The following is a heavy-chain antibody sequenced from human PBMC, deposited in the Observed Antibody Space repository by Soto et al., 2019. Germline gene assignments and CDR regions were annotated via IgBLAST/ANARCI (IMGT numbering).Heavy chain of an antibody. Sequence: GASVKVSCKASGYTFTGFYVHWVRQAPRQGLEWMGWINPRNGGKILAQKFEGRVTLTRDTSVTTAYLDLSSLNSDDTAVYYCARGPFGDSPIDFWGPGTVVTVSS. D-gene: IGHD3-10*01. CDR1: GYTFTGFY. J-gene: IGHJ3*01. CDR3: ARGPFGDSPIDF. V-gene: IGHV1-2*02. CDR2: INPRNGGK.